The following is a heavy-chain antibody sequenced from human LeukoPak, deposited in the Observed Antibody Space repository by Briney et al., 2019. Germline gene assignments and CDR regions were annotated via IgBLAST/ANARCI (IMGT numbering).Heavy chain of an antibody. CDR2: INPNSGGT. Sequence: ASVKVSCKASGYTFTGYYMHWVRQAPGQELEWMGWINPNSGGTNYAQKFQGRVTMNRDTSISTAYMELSRLRSDDTAVYYCARDRVVKDRWGQGTLVTVSS. CDR1: GYTFTGYY. J-gene: IGHJ4*02. D-gene: IGHD3-3*01. CDR3: ARDRVVKDR. V-gene: IGHV1-2*02.